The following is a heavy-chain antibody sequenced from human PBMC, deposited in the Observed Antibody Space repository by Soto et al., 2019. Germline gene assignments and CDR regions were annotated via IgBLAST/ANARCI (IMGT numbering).Heavy chain of an antibody. CDR1: GFTFSSYS. J-gene: IGHJ4*02. D-gene: IGHD3-22*01. Sequence: GSLRLSCAASGFTFSSYSMNWVRQAPGKGLEWVSSISSSSSYIYYADSVKGRFTISRDNAKNSLYLQMNSLRAEDTAVYYCARVGYYYDSSGYPGGCDYWGQGTLVTVSS. V-gene: IGHV3-21*01. CDR3: ARVGYYYDSSGYPGGCDY. CDR2: ISSSSSYI.